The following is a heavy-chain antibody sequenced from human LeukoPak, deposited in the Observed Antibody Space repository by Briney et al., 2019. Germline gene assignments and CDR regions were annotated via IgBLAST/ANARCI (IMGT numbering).Heavy chain of an antibody. V-gene: IGHV1-46*01. CDR1: GYAFTSFY. CDR2: FNPSGSST. CDR3: ARAGENYYDFYY. D-gene: IGHD1-26*01. Sequence: ASVKVSCKASGYAFTSFYMHWVRQAPGQGLEWMRIFNPSGSSTTYAQKFQGRVTMTRDTSTSIVYMELSSLGSEDTAVYYCARAGENYYDFYYWGQGTLVTVSS. J-gene: IGHJ4*02.